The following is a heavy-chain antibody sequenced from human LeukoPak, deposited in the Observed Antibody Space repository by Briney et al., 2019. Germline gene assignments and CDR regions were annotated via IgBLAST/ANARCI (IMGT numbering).Heavy chain of an antibody. V-gene: IGHV1-2*02. D-gene: IGHD6-13*01. CDR2: INPNSGGA. CDR1: GYTFTGYY. J-gene: IGHJ6*03. CDR3: ARSSPPTYYHFYYYMDV. Sequence: ASVKVSCKASGYTFTGYYMRWVRQAPRQGLEWMGWINPNSGGAKYAQNFQGRVIMTTDTSISTAYMELTSLRSDDTAVYYCARSSPPTYYHFYYYMDVWGRGSTVTVSS.